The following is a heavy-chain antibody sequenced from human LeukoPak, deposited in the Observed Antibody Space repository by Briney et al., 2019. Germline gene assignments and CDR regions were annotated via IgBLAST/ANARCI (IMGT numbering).Heavy chain of an antibody. D-gene: IGHD6-19*01. CDR2: ISPYNSNT. CDR1: GYTFTTYG. CDR3: AREASVAAGSDAFDI. J-gene: IGHJ3*02. V-gene: IGHV1-18*01. Sequence: ASVKVSCKSSGYTFTTYGISWMRQAPGQSLEWMGWISPYNSNTKYAQKLQGRVTMTTDTSTNTAYMEVRSLRSDDTAVYYCAREASVAAGSDAFDIWGQGTMVTVSS.